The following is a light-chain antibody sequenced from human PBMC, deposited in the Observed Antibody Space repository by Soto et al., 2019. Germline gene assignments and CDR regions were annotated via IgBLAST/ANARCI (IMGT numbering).Light chain of an antibody. CDR1: SSNIGAGYD. CDR2: GNS. Sequence: QSVRTQPPSVSGAPGQRVTISCTGSSSNIGAGYDVHWYQQLPGTAPKLLIYGNSNRPSGVPDRFSGSKSGTSASLAITGLQAEDEADYYCQSYHSSLSGWVFGGGTKLTVL. CDR3: QSYHSSLSGWV. V-gene: IGLV1-40*01. J-gene: IGLJ3*02.